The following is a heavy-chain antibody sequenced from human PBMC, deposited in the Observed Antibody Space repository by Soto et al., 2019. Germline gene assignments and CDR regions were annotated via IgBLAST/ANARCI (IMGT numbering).Heavy chain of an antibody. Sequence: QVQLVQSGAEVKKPGSSVKLSCKASGDSFNTFAVTWVRQAPGQGLEWMGGIIPNFDTPNYAQKFQGRVTIIADKATGTPYMELSSLRSEDTAVYSCARPYYDSSGSCRWDVDYWGQGNLVTVSS. V-gene: IGHV1-69*06. D-gene: IGHD3-22*01. CDR2: IIPNFDTP. CDR3: ARPYYDSSGSCRWDVDY. J-gene: IGHJ4*02. CDR1: GDSFNTFA.